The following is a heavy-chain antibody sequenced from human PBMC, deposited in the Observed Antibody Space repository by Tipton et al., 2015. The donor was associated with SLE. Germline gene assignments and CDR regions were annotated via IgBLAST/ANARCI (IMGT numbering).Heavy chain of an antibody. D-gene: IGHD3-10*01. V-gene: IGHV4-34*09. CDR3: ARDYYGSGFDAFDI. Sequence: TLSLTCAVYGGSFSDYYWTWIRQHPGKGLEWIGHINYGGGTYYKPSLKSRLTISVDTSKNQFSLRLSSVTAADTAVYYCARDYYGSGFDAFDIWGQGTMVTVSS. J-gene: IGHJ3*02. CDR1: GGSFSDYY. CDR2: INYGGGT.